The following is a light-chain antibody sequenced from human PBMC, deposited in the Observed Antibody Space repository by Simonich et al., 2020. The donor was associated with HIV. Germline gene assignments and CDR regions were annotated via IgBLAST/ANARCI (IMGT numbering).Light chain of an antibody. V-gene: IGLV3-25*03. Sequence: SYELTQPPSVSVSPGQTARISCPGDALPNYYAYSYQQKPGQAPVVVMAKDTERPSGIPERFSGSSSGTTVTLTISGVQAEDEADSSCQSADSSGTHRVFGGGTKLTVL. J-gene: IGLJ2*01. CDR3: QSADSSGTHRV. CDR2: KDT. CDR1: ALPNYY.